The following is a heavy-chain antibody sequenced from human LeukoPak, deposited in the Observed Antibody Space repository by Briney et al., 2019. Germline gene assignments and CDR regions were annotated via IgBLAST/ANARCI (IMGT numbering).Heavy chain of an antibody. CDR1: GFTFSTYA. CDR2: ISGSGDST. CDR3: ARGDITMVRGVISY. Sequence: PGGSLRLSCAASGFTFSTYAVNWVRQAPGKGLEWVSTISGSGDSTYYADSVKGRFTISRDNSKDTLYLQMNSLRAEDTAVYYCARGDITMVRGVISYWGQGTLVTVSS. D-gene: IGHD3-10*01. J-gene: IGHJ4*02. V-gene: IGHV3-23*01.